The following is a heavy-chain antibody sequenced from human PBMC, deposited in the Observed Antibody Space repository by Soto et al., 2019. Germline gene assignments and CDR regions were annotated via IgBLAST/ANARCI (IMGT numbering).Heavy chain of an antibody. J-gene: IGHJ3*02. Sequence: ASVKVSCKASGYTFTSYAMHWVRQAPGQRLEWMGWINAGNGNTKYSQKFQGRVTITRDTSASTAYMELSSLRSEDTAVYYCARVLNIAGYASDIWGQGTMVNVS. CDR2: INAGNGNT. V-gene: IGHV1-3*01. CDR3: ARVLNIAGYASDI. D-gene: IGHD5-12*01. CDR1: GYTFTSYA.